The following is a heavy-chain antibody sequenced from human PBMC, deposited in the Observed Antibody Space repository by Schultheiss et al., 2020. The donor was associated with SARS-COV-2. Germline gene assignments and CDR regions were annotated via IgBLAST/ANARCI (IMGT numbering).Heavy chain of an antibody. D-gene: IGHD2-2*01. CDR2: ISYDGSNK. CDR3: AKDMGAYQLDYYAMDV. V-gene: IGHV3-30-3*01. Sequence: GGSLRLSCAASGFTFSSYAMHWVRQAPGKGLEWVAVISYDGSNKYYADSVKGRFTISRDNSKNTLYLQMSSLRTEDTAFYYCAKDMGAYQLDYYAMDVWGQGTTVTVSS. J-gene: IGHJ6*02. CDR1: GFTFSSYA.